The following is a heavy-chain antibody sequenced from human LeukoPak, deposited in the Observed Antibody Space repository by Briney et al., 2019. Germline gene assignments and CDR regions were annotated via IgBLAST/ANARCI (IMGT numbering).Heavy chain of an antibody. CDR1: GGSFSGYY. CDR2: INHSGST. V-gene: IGHV4-34*01. D-gene: IGHD1-26*01. CDR3: ARGIVQAPSNY. J-gene: IGHJ4*02. Sequence: PSETLSLTCAVYGGSFSGYYWSWIRQPPGKGLEWIGEINHSGSTNYNPSLKSRVTISVDTSKNQFSLKLSSVTAADTAVYYCARGIVQAPSNYWGQGTLVTVSS.